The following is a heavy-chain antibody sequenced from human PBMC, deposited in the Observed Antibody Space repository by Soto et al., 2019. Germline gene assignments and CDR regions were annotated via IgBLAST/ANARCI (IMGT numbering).Heavy chain of an antibody. D-gene: IGHD3-3*01. CDR2: IYYSGST. CDR3: ARWSRSRKYFDY. CDR1: GGSISSYY. Sequence: SETLSLTCTVSGGSISSYYWSWIRQPPGKGLEWIGYIYYSGSTNYNPSLKSRVTISVDTSKNQFSLKLSSVTAADTAVYYCARWSRSRKYFDYWGQGTLVTVSS. J-gene: IGHJ4*02. V-gene: IGHV4-59*01.